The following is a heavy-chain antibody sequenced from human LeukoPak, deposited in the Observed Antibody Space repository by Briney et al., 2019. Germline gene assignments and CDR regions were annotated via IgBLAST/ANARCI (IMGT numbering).Heavy chain of an antibody. Sequence: GRSLRPSCAASGFTFSSYGMHWVRQAPGKGLEWVAVISYDGSNKYYADSVKGRFTISRDNPKNTLYLQMNSLRAEDTAVYYCAKDYGSSGLDYWGQGTLVTVSS. D-gene: IGHD3-22*01. CDR1: GFTFSSYG. V-gene: IGHV3-30*18. CDR2: ISYDGSNK. J-gene: IGHJ4*02. CDR3: AKDYGSSGLDY.